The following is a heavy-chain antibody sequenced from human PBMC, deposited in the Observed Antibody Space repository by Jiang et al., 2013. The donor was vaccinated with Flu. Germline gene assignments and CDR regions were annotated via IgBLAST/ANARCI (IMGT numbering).Heavy chain of an antibody. CDR1: GFTVSSNY. CDR3: AKSPHTYGDYVDY. Sequence: QLLESGGGLVQPGGSLRLSCAASGFTVSSNYMSWVRQAPGKGLEWVSVIYSGGSTYYADSVKGRFTISRDNSKNTLYLQMNSLRAEDTAVYYCAKSPHTYGDYVDYWGQGTLVTVSS. J-gene: IGHJ4*02. CDR2: IYSGGST. D-gene: IGHD4-17*01. V-gene: IGHV3-66*02.